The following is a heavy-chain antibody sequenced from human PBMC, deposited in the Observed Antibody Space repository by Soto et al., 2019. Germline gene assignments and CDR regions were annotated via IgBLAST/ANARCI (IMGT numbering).Heavy chain of an antibody. CDR2: VIPMFPKA. CDR1: GGTFISDA. J-gene: IGHJ4*02. D-gene: IGHD3-22*01. V-gene: IGHV1-69*06. CDR3: ARCHSDSSGPGYLDS. Sequence: QVRLVQSEAEVKKAGSSVKVSCKASGGTFISDAVTWVRQAPGQGREWMGGVIPMFPKANYAQKFQGRATITADKSTSTVYMELHSLKSEDTALYYCARCHSDSSGPGYLDSWGQGTLVTVTS.